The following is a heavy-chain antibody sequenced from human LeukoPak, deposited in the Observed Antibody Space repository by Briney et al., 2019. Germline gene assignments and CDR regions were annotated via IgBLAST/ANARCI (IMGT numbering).Heavy chain of an antibody. V-gene: IGHV3-23*01. J-gene: IGHJ5*02. CDR3: AKSPLGAAAGTGWFDP. D-gene: IGHD6-13*01. CDR2: ITSSGATT. Sequence: GGSLRLSCAASGFTFSGHGMNWVRQAPGKGLEWVSGITSSGATTYYTDSVKGRFTISRDNSKNTLYLQVNSLRPEDTAVYYCAKSPLGAAAGTGWFDPWGQGTLVTVSS. CDR1: GFTFSGHG.